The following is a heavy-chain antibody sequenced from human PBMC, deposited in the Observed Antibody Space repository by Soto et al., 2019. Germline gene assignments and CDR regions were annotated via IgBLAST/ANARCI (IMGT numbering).Heavy chain of an antibody. CDR3: ARDRVESGYPEYFQH. CDR1: GFTVSSNY. V-gene: IGHV3-53*01. J-gene: IGHJ1*01. CDR2: IYSGGST. D-gene: IGHD3-22*01. Sequence: EVQLVESGGGLIQPGGSLRLSCAASGFTVSSNYMSWVRQAPGKGLEWVSVIYSGGSTYYAGSVMGRFTISRDNSKNTLDLQMNSLRSEDTAVYYCARDRVESGYPEYFQHWGQGTLVTVSS.